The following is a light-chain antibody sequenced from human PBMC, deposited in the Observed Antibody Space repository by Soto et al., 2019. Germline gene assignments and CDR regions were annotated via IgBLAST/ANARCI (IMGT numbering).Light chain of an antibody. J-gene: IGKJ4*01. CDR2: DAS. Sequence: DIVMTQSPLSLPVTPGEPASISCRSRQSVSTYLAWYQQKPGRAPRLLIYDASSRATGIPARFSGSGSGTEFTLTISSLEPEDFAVYYCQQRSNWPSTFGGGTKVEIK. CDR3: QQRSNWPST. CDR1: QSVSTY. V-gene: IGKV3-11*01.